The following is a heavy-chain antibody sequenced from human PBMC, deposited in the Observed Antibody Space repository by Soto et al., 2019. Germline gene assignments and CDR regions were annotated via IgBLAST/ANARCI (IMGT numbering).Heavy chain of an antibody. CDR2: ISAYNGNT. Sequence: ASVKVSCKASGYTFTSYGISWVRQAPGQGLEWMGWISAYNGNTNYAQKFQGSVTMTRDTSISTAYMELSRLRSDDTAVYYCARDLNYGDYGVYYYYGMDVWGQGTTVTVSS. V-gene: IGHV1-18*01. D-gene: IGHD4-17*01. J-gene: IGHJ6*02. CDR3: ARDLNYGDYGVYYYYGMDV. CDR1: GYTFTSYG.